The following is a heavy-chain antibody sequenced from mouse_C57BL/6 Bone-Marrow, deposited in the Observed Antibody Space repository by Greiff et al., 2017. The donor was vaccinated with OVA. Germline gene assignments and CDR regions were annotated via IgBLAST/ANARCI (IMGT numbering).Heavy chain of an antibody. CDR3: ARSYYGSSSYYFDY. D-gene: IGHD1-1*01. J-gene: IGHJ2*01. Sequence: QVHVKQSGAELARPGASVKLSCKASGYTFTSYGISWVKQRTGQGLEWIGEIYPRSGNTYYNEKFKGKATLTADKSSSTAYMELRSLTSEDSAVYFCARSYYGSSSYYFDYWGQGTTLTVSS. CDR2: IYPRSGNT. CDR1: GYTFTSYG. V-gene: IGHV1-81*01.